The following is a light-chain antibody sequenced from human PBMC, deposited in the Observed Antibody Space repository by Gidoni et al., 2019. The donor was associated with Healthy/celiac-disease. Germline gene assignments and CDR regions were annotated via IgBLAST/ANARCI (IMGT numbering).Light chain of an antibody. CDR2: AAS. J-gene: IGKJ1*01. CDR1: QSISSY. CDR3: QQSYSSWT. V-gene: IGKV1-39*01. Sequence: DIQMTQSPSSLSAYVGDRVTITCRASQSISSYLNWYQQKPGKAPKILIYAASSLQSGVPSRFSGSGSGTDFTLTISSLQPEDFATYYCQQSYSSWTFXXXTKVEIK.